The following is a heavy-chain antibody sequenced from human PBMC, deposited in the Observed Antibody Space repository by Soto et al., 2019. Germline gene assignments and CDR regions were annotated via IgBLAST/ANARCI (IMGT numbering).Heavy chain of an antibody. J-gene: IGHJ6*02. CDR1: CCAISSFY. CDR3: ARVAFSYFGMDV. CDR2: VISSGRT. V-gene: IGHV4-4*07. Sequence: QVQLQESGPGLVKPSETLSLTCSVPCCAISSFYWSWVRQPAGKGLEWIGRVISSGRTKYNASLKRPASMAIDTYKNEVSLTLRSVTAADTAVYYSARVAFSYFGMDVWGPVTTVTVSS.